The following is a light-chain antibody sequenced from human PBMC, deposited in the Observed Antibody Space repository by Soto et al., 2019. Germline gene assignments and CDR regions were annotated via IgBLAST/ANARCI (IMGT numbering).Light chain of an antibody. V-gene: IGLV1-51*01. CDR3: GTWDSSLSAGV. CDR1: SSNIGNNY. J-gene: IGLJ2*01. Sequence: QSVLTQPPSVSAAPGQKVTLSCSGSSSNIGNNYVSWYQQLPGTAPKLLIYDNNTRPSGIPDRFSGSKSGTSATLGITGLQTGDEADYYCGTWDSSLSAGVFGGGTKLTVL. CDR2: DNN.